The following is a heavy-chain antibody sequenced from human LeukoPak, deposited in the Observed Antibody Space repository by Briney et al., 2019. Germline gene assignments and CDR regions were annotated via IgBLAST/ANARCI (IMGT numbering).Heavy chain of an antibody. J-gene: IGHJ4*02. CDR1: GFPFVSYW. CDR3: ARDAPGNTALDY. CDR2: IHGYGSST. D-gene: IGHD5-18*01. Sequence: GGSLRLSCAASGFPFVSYWMHWVRQAPGKGLVWVSRIHGYGSSTDFADSVKGRFTISRDNAKNTLYLQMNSLRAEDTAVYYCARDAPGNTALDYWGQGTLVTVSS. V-gene: IGHV3-74*01.